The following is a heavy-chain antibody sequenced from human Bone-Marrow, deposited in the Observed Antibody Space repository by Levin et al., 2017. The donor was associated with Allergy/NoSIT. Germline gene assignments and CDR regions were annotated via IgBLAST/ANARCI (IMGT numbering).Heavy chain of an antibody. CDR3: ARVSSSQRSTAKSYDCSGGSCSFPLYDYYYYGMDV. V-gene: IGHV3-30-3*01. CDR1: GFTFSSYA. CDR2: ISYDGSNK. J-gene: IGHJ6*02. Sequence: PGGSLRLSCAASGFTFSSYAMHWVRQAPGKGLEWVAVISYDGSNKYYADSVKGRFTISRDNSKNTLYLQMNSLRAEDTAVYYCARVSSSQRSTAKSYDCSGGSCSFPLYDYYYYGMDVWGQGTTVTVSS. D-gene: IGHD2-15*01.